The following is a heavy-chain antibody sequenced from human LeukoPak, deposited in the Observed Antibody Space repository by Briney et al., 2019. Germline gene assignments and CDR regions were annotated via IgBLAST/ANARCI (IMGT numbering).Heavy chain of an antibody. CDR2: INHSGST. V-gene: IGHV4-34*01. CDR3: ARGSLGLVTGPNYYYYYGMDV. Sequence: SETLSLTCAVYGGSFSGYYWSWIRQPPGKGLEWIGEINHSGSTNYNPSLKSRVTISVDTSKNQFSLKLSSVTAADTAVYYRARGSLGLVTGPNYYYYYGMDVWGQGTTVTVSS. J-gene: IGHJ6*02. D-gene: IGHD2-21*02. CDR1: GGSFSGYY.